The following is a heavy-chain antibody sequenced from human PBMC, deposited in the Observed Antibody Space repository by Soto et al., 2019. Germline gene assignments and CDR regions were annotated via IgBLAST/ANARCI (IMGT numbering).Heavy chain of an antibody. CDR1: GFAFSNYD. CDR2: ISGSGSST. D-gene: IGHD5-18*01. J-gene: IGHJ6*02. CDR3: ANRDTSMVTRYYYGMDV. Sequence: GGSLRLSCVASGFAFSNYDMSWVRQAPGKGLEWVSAISGSGSSTYYADSVKGRFTISRDNPKNTLYLQMNSLRAEDTAVYYCANRDTSMVTRYYYGMDVWGQGTTVTAP. V-gene: IGHV3-23*01.